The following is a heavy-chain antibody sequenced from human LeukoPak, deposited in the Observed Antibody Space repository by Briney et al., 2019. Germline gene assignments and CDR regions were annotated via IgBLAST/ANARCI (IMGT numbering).Heavy chain of an antibody. V-gene: IGHV3-30*02. J-gene: IGHJ5*02. CDR1: GFTFSSYG. CDR2: IRYDGSNK. CDR3: AKAERFLEWPSS. Sequence: GGSLRLSCAASGFTFSSYGMHWVRQAPGKGLEWVAFIRYDGSNKYYADSVKGRFTISRDNSKNTLYLQMNSLRAEDTAVYYCAKAERFLEWPSSWGQGTLVTVSS. D-gene: IGHD3-3*01.